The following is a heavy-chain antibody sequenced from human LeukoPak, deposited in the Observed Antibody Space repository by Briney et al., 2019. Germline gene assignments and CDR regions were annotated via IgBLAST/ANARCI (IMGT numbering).Heavy chain of an antibody. J-gene: IGHJ4*02. D-gene: IGHD1-14*01. CDR3: AKESYVLGSHFDY. CDR2: IEKDGSEK. Sequence: PGGSLRLSCAASGFTFSSYWMSWVRQAPGKGLEWVAKIEKDGSEKHYVDSVKGRFTISRDNSKNSLYLQMNSLRAEDTALYYCAKESYVLGSHFDYWGQGTLVTVSS. V-gene: IGHV3-7*03. CDR1: GFTFSSYW.